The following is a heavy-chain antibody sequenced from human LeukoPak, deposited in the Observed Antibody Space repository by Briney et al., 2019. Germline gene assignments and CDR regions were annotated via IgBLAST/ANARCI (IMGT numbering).Heavy chain of an antibody. D-gene: IGHD1-26*01. Sequence: GESLKISCKGSGYSFTSYWIGWVRQMPGKGLDWMGIIYPGDSDTRYRPSFQGQVTISADESISTAYLQWSSLKASDTAMYYCARQDSGSSKTLDYWGQGTLVTVSS. CDR2: IYPGDSDT. CDR3: ARQDSGSSKTLDY. V-gene: IGHV5-51*01. J-gene: IGHJ4*02. CDR1: GYSFTSYW.